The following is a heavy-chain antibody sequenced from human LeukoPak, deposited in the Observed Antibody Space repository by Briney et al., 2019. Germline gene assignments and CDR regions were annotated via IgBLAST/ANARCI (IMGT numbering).Heavy chain of an antibody. CDR2: ISSSSNSI. J-gene: IGHJ3*02. CDR3: ARGICSGGGCYSSRLAFDI. Sequence: GGSLRLSCAASGFTFSSYNMNWVRQAPGKGLEWVSYISSSSNSIYYADSVKGRFTISRDNAKNSLHLQMNSLRDEDTAVYYCARGICSGGGCYSSRLAFDIWGRGTMVTVSS. D-gene: IGHD2-15*01. CDR1: GFTFSSYN. V-gene: IGHV3-48*02.